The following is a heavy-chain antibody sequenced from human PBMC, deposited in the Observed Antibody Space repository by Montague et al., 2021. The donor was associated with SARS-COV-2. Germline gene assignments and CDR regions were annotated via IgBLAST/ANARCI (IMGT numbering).Heavy chain of an antibody. V-gene: IGHV3-21*01. CDR1: GFTFSSYS. CDR3: VSQEGSIY. Sequence: SLRLSCAASGFTFSSYSMNWVRQAPGKGLEWVSSISSSSSYIYYADSVKGRFTISRDNAKNSLYLQMNSLRAEDTTVYYCVSQEGSIYWGQGTLVTVSS. J-gene: IGHJ4*02. D-gene: IGHD2/OR15-2a*01. CDR2: ISSSSSYI.